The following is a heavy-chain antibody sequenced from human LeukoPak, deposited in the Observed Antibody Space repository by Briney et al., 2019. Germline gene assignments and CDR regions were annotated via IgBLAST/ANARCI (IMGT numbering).Heavy chain of an antibody. V-gene: IGHV3-21*01. J-gene: IGHJ4*02. D-gene: IGHD3-22*01. CDR1: GFTFSSYS. CDR2: ISSSSSYI. Sequence: GGSLRLSCAASGFTFSSYSMNWVRQAPGKGLEWVSSISSSSSYIYYADSVKGRFTISRDNAKSSLYLQMNSLRAEDTAVYYCARVDFDSNVYYDYWGQGTLVTVSS. CDR3: ARVDFDSNVYYDY.